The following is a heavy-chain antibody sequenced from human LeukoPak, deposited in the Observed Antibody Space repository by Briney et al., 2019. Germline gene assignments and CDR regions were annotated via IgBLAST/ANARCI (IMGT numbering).Heavy chain of an antibody. J-gene: IGHJ4*02. CDR1: GFTFSRFT. CDR3: VRDHPGLGY. D-gene: IGHD3/OR15-3a*01. V-gene: IGHV3-21*01. Sequence: KPGGSLRLSCAASGFTFSRFTMNWVRQAPGKGLEWVSSITSSSSYIYYADSVKGRFTISRDNAHNSLYLQMNSLRPEDTAVYYCVRDHPGLGYWGQGTLVTVSS. CDR2: ITSSSSYI.